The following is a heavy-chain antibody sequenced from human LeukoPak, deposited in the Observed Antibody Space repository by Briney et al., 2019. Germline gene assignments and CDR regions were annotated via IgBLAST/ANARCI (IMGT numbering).Heavy chain of an antibody. Sequence: GGSLRLSCAASGFTFDDYAMHWVRQAPGKGLEWVSGISWNSGSIGYADSVKGRFTISRDNSKNTLYLQMNSLRAEDTAVYYCAKDGRDSSSLDYWGQGTLVTVSS. CDR3: AKDGRDSSSLDY. J-gene: IGHJ4*02. V-gene: IGHV3-9*01. D-gene: IGHD6-13*01. CDR2: ISWNSGSI. CDR1: GFTFDDYA.